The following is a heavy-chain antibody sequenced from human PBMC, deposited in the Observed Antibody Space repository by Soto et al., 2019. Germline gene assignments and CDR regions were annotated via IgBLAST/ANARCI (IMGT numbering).Heavy chain of an antibody. CDR3: ARGTSQLVRNYYYFYMDV. V-gene: IGHV1-3*01. Sequence: QVQLVQSGAEVKKPGASVKVSFKSSGYTFSSYAMHCVPPAPGQSLEWMGWINAGNGNTKYSQNFTGRVTITRDTCERTAYIEMRRLRSEDTSVYYFARGTSQLVRNYYYFYMDVWVKGTIVIVSS. CDR1: GYTFSSYA. J-gene: IGHJ6*03. D-gene: IGHD6-13*01. CDR2: INAGNGNT.